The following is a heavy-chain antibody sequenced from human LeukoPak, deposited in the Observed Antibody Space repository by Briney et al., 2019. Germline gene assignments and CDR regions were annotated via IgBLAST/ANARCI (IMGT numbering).Heavy chain of an antibody. CDR3: AKDPFGFWSGYRYFDY. CDR2: ISGSGGST. V-gene: IGHV3-23*01. CDR1: GFTFSNYA. D-gene: IGHD3-3*01. J-gene: IGHJ4*02. Sequence: PGGSLRLSCAASGFTFSNYAMSWVRQAPGKGLEWVSAISGSGGSTYYADSVKGRFTISRDNSKNTLYLQMNSLRAGDTAVYYCAKDPFGFWSGYRYFDYWGQGTLVTVSS.